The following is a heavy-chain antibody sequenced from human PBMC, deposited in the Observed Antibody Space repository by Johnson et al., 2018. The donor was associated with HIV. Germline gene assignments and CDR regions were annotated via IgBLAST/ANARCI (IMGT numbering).Heavy chain of an antibody. Sequence: QVQLVESGGGVVQPGRSLRLSCAASGFTFSSYGMHWVRQAPGKGLEWVAVIWYDGNNKYYADSVKGRFTISRDHSKNTLYLQMGSLRAEDMAVYYRASQHRSKKRGSSGYSRDDAFDIWGQGTMVTVSS. V-gene: IGHV3-33*01. J-gene: IGHJ3*02. CDR2: IWYDGNNK. CDR3: ASQHRSKKRGSSGYSRDDAFDI. D-gene: IGHD3-22*01. CDR1: GFTFSSYG.